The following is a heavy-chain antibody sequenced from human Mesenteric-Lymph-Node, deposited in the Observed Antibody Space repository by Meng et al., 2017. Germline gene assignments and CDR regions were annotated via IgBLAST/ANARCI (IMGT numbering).Heavy chain of an antibody. V-gene: IGHV4-38-2*02. CDR2: IYHSGST. CDR3: ASLGLRYFDWLPDY. Sequence: SETLSLTCTVSGYSISSGYYWGWIRQPPGKGLEWIGSIYHSGSTYYNPSLKSRVTISVDTSKNQFSLKLSSVTAADTAVCYCASLGLRYFDWLPDYWGQGTLVTVSS. CDR1: GYSISSGYY. J-gene: IGHJ4*02. D-gene: IGHD3-9*01.